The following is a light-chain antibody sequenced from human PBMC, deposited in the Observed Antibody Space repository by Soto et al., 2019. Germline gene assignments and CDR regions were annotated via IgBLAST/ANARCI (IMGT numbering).Light chain of an antibody. V-gene: IGKV3-20*01. CDR1: QSVSSSY. Sequence: EIVLTQSPGTLSLSPAGRATLSCSASQSVSSSYLGWYQQKPGQAPRLLISGASGRATGIPDRFSGSGSGTDFTLTISRLEPEDFAVYYCDQSGTPPWTFGQGTKVDIK. J-gene: IGKJ1*01. CDR2: GAS. CDR3: DQSGTPPWT.